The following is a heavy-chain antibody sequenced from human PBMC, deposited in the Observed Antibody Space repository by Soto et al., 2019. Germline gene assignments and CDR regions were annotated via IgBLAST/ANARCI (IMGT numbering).Heavy chain of an antibody. D-gene: IGHD2-2*01. CDR3: VRDQKYFRVNGNWFDS. CDR2: VSGNNGAS. CDR1: GYTSADCC. V-gene: IGHV1-18*04. Sequence: ASVNVSCKSSGYTSADCCISWVRQAPGQGLEWMGWVSGNNGASNPAPKVQGRITMTLDTSTGVSYMALRSLRSDDTAIYYCVRDQKYFRVNGNWFDSWGQGTLVTVSS. J-gene: IGHJ5*01.